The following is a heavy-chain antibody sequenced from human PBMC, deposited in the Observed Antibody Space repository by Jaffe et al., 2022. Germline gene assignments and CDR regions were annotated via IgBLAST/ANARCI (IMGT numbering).Heavy chain of an antibody. V-gene: IGHV4-38-2*02. CDR2: IYHSGST. J-gene: IGHJ4*02. D-gene: IGHD4-17*01. Sequence: QVQLQESGPGLVKPSETLSLTCAVSGYSISSGYYWGWIRQPPGKGLEWIGSIYHSGSTYYNPSLKSRVTISVDTSKNQFSLKLSSVTAADTAVYYCARDAMTTVAPRWGQGTLVTVSS. CDR1: GYSISSGYY. CDR3: ARDAMTTVAPR.